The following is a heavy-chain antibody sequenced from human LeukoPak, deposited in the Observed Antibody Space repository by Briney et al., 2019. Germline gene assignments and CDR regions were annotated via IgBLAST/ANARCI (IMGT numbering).Heavy chain of an antibody. D-gene: IGHD5-18*01. CDR3: ASRHSYGYYFDY. CDR2: INHSGST. CDR1: GGSFSGYY. V-gene: IGHV4-34*01. Sequence: SETLSLTCAVYGGSFSGYYWSWIRQPPGKGLEWIGEINHSGSTNYNPSLKSRVTISVDTSKNQFSLKLSSVTAADTAVYYCASRHSYGYYFDYWGQGTLVTVSS. J-gene: IGHJ4*02.